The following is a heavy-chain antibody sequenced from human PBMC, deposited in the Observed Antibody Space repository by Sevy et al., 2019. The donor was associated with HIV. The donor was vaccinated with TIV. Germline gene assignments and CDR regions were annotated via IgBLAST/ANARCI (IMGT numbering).Heavy chain of an antibody. V-gene: IGHV3-30-3*01. CDR2: ISYDGSNK. Sequence: GGSLRLSCAASGFTFSNYAMHWVRQAPGKGLEWVAVISYDGSNKYYADSVKGRFTISRDNSKNTLYLQMNSLRAEDTALYYCARDWALGYGDYDYYYYYGMDVWGQGTTVTVSS. J-gene: IGHJ6*02. D-gene: IGHD4-17*01. CDR3: ARDWALGYGDYDYYYYYGMDV. CDR1: GFTFSNYA.